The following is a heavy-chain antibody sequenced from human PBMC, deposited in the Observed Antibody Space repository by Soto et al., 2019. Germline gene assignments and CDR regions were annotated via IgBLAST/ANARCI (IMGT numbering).Heavy chain of an antibody. CDR3: ARVTIFGVVSWFDP. CDR2: ISSSSSYI. V-gene: IGHV3-21*01. J-gene: IGHJ5*02. CDR1: GFTFSSYS. D-gene: IGHD3-3*01. Sequence: GGSLRLSCAASGFTFSSYSMNWVRQAPGKGLEWVSSISSSSSYIYYADSVKGRFTISRDNAKNSLYLQMNSLRAEDTAVYYCARVTIFGVVSWFDPWGQGTLVTVSS.